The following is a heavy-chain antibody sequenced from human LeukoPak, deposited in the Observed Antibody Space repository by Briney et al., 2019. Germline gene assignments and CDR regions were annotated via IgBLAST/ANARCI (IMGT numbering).Heavy chain of an antibody. CDR2: INHSGST. D-gene: IGHD5-18*01. J-gene: IGHJ4*02. Sequence: PSETLSLTCAVYGGSFSGYYWSWIRRPPGKGLEWIGEINHSGSTNYNPSLKSRVTISVDTSKNQFSLKLSSVTAADTAVYYCARGDGGYSYGRTLDYWGQGTLVTVSS. V-gene: IGHV4-34*01. CDR1: GGSFSGYY. CDR3: ARGDGGYSYGRTLDY.